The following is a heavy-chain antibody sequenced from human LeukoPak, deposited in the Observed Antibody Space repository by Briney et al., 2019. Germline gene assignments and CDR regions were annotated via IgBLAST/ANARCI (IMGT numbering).Heavy chain of an antibody. CDR3: AKVGSRMVRGLVGYYYYMDV. CDR2: ITRSNYI. D-gene: IGHD3-10*01. CDR1: GFTFSSYS. J-gene: IGHJ6*03. Sequence: PGGSLRLSCAASGFTFSSYSMNWVRQAPGKGLEWVSSITRSNYIYYADSVKGRFTISRDNSKNTLYLQMNSLRAEDTAVYYCAKVGSRMVRGLVGYYYYMDVWGKGTTVTISS. V-gene: IGHV3-21*01.